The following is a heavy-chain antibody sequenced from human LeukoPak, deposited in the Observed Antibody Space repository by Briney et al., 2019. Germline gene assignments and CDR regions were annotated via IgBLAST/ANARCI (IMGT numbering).Heavy chain of an antibody. CDR2: INPNSGGT. CDR1: GYTFTGYY. D-gene: IGHD1-26*01. V-gene: IGHV1-2*02. J-gene: IGHJ4*02. Sequence: GASVKVSCKASGYTFTGYYMHWVRQAPGQGLEWMGWINPNSGGTNYAQKFQGRVTMTRDTSISTAYMELSRLRSDDTAVYYCAREGTDGSYYSFDYWGQGTLVTVSS. CDR3: AREGTDGSYYSFDY.